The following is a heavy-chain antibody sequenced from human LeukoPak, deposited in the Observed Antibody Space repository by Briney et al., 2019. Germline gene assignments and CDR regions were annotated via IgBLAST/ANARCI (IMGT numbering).Heavy chain of an antibody. CDR1: GGSISSYY. D-gene: IGHD3-22*01. V-gene: IGHV4-59*08. J-gene: IGHJ5*02. CDR2: IYYSGST. CDR3: ARPRRITMIVVVEGDWFDP. Sequence: PSETLSLTCTVSGGSISSYYWSWIRQPPGKGLEWIGYIYYSGSTNYNPSLKSRVTISVDTSKNQFSLKLSSVTAADTAVYYCARPRRITMIVVVEGDWFDPWGQGTLVTVSS.